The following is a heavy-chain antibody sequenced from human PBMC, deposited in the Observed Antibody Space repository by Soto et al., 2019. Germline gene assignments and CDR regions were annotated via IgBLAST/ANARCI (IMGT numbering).Heavy chain of an antibody. CDR3: ATLNSGSYYYYYGMDV. V-gene: IGHV3-48*02. Sequence: EVQLVESGGGLVQPGGSLRLSCAASGFTFSSYSMNWVRQAPGKGLEWVSYISSSSSTIYYADSVKGRFTISRDNAKNSLYLQMNSLRDEDTAVYYCATLNSGSYYYYYGMDVWGQGTTVTVSS. D-gene: IGHD1-26*01. CDR1: GFTFSSYS. J-gene: IGHJ6*02. CDR2: ISSSSSTI.